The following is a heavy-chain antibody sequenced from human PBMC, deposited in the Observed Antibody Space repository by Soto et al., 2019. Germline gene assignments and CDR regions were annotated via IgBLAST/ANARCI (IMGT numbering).Heavy chain of an antibody. Sequence: GGSLRLSCAASGFTFSSYAMSWVRQAPGKGLEWVSAISGSGGSTYYADSVKGRFTISRDNSKNTLYLQTNSLRAEDTAVYYCAKEQTINSYSSGWSGSFDYWGQGTLVTVSS. V-gene: IGHV3-23*01. D-gene: IGHD6-19*01. CDR1: GFTFSSYA. CDR3: AKEQTINSYSSGWSGSFDY. CDR2: ISGSGGST. J-gene: IGHJ4*02.